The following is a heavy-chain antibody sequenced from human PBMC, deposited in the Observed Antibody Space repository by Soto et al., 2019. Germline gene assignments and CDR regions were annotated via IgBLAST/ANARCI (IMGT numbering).Heavy chain of an antibody. CDR3: ARDSLLAAAGTPIYYYYGMDV. Sequence: SETLSLTCTFSCGSIISYYWSWIRQPAGKGLEWIGRIYTSGSTNYNPSLKSRVTMSVDTSKNQFSLKLSSVTAADTAVYYCARDSLLAAAGTPIYYYYGMDVWGQGTTVTVSS. V-gene: IGHV4-4*07. J-gene: IGHJ6*02. CDR1: CGSIISYY. CDR2: IYTSGST. D-gene: IGHD6-13*01.